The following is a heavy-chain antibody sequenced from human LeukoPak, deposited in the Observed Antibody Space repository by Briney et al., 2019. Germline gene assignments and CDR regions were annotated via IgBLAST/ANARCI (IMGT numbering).Heavy chain of an antibody. Sequence: GGSLRLSCAASGFTFSNYAMNWVRQAPGKGLEWVSTIVGSGGGTYYADSVKGRFTISRDNSKNTLYLQMNSLRAEDTALYYCARDGVRAGGNRGVVFDYWGQGTLVTVSS. CDR3: ARDGVRAGGNRGVVFDY. V-gene: IGHV3-23*01. J-gene: IGHJ4*02. D-gene: IGHD4-23*01. CDR1: GFTFSNYA. CDR2: IVGSGGGT.